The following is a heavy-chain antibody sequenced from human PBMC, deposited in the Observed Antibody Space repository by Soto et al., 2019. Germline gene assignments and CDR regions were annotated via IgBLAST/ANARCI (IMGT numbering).Heavy chain of an antibody. CDR3: ATDLYYDSSGYPRAVDY. CDR2: FDPEDGET. CDR1: GYTLTELS. V-gene: IGHV1-24*01. Sequence: ASVKVSCKVSGYTLTELSMHWLRQAPGKGLEWMGGFDPEDGETSYAQKFQGRVTMTADKSTDTDYMELSSLRYEDTAVYYCATDLYYDSSGYPRAVDYWGQG. D-gene: IGHD3-22*01. J-gene: IGHJ4*02.